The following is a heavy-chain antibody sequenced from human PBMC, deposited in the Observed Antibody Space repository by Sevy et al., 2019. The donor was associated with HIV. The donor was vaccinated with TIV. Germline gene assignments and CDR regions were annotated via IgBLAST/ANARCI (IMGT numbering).Heavy chain of an antibody. D-gene: IGHD6-19*01. J-gene: IGHJ4*02. Sequence: GGSLRLSCAASGFSISGYGMHWVRQAPGKGLEWVAVIWYDGTNRECADSVKGRFTISRDNSKNTLYLQMNSLRVEDTAVYYCAREDIRVAGIGYYFHSWGQGTLVTVSS. CDR3: AREDIRVAGIGYYFHS. V-gene: IGHV3-33*01. CDR1: GFSISGYG. CDR2: IWYDGTNR.